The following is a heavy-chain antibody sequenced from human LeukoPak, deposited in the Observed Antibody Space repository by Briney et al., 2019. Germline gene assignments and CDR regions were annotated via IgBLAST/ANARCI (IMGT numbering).Heavy chain of an antibody. CDR2: VNPNRGGT. CDR1: GYTFTAYY. V-gene: IGHV1-2*02. J-gene: IGHJ4*02. CDR3: ARESGNSGYSYGVDY. D-gene: IGHD5-18*01. Sequence: ASETLSSKASGYTFTAYYMHWVGQAPGQGLEWMGWVNPNRGGTNYTPTSQGRVTPTRDTSIRTAYPELSRLRSDDTAVYYCARESGNSGYSYGVDYWGQGTLVTVSS.